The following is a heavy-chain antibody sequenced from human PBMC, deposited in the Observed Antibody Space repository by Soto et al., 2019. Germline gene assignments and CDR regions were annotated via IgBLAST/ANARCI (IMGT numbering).Heavy chain of an antibody. D-gene: IGHD1-1*01. CDR1: GGTFSSYA. CDR3: ARDRVSDGYNSGFDY. CDR2: IIPIFGTA. J-gene: IGHJ4*02. Sequence: SVKVSCKASGGTFSSYAISWVRQAPGQGLEWMGGIIPIFGTANYAQKFQGRVTITADESTSTAYMELSSLRSEDTAVYYCARDRVSDGYNSGFDYWGQGTLVTVSS. V-gene: IGHV1-69*13.